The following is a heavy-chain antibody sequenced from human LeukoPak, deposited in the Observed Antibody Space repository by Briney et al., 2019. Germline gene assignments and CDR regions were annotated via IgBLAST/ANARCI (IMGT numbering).Heavy chain of an antibody. CDR2: MNPNSGNT. CDR3: ARERGRIVVVPAARYEFDY. CDR1: GYTFTSYD. J-gene: IGHJ4*02. D-gene: IGHD2-2*01. Sequence: GASVKVSCKASGYTFTSYDIDWVRQATGQGLEWMGWMNPNSGNTGYAQKFQGRVTITRNTSISTAYMELSSLRSDDTAVYYCARERGRIVVVPAARYEFDYWGQGTLVTVSS. V-gene: IGHV1-8*03.